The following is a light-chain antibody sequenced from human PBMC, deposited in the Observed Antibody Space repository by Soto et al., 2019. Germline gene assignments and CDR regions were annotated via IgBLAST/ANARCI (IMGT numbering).Light chain of an antibody. V-gene: IGKV1-5*01. CDR3: QLYDSFSGT. Sequence: DIQMTPSPSTLSASVVDRVTITCRASQSISTWVAWYQQKPGKAPKLLIFDASHLEAGVPARFSGSGSGTEFTLTISSLHPDDFATYYCQLYDSFSGTFGQGTKVDIK. J-gene: IGKJ1*01. CDR2: DAS. CDR1: QSISTW.